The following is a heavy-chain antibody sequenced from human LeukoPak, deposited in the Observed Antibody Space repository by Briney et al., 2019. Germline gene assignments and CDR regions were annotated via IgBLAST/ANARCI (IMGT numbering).Heavy chain of an antibody. CDR3: ARDCQARDDFWSGYWDYYYYYGMDV. D-gene: IGHD3-3*01. V-gene: IGHV1-18*01. CDR1: GYTFTSYG. CDR2: ISAYNGNT. J-gene: IGHJ6*02. Sequence: ASVKVSCKASGYTFTSYGISWVRQAPGQGLEWMGWISAYNGNTNYAQKLQGRVTMTTDTSTSTAYMELRSLRSDDTAVYYCARDCQARDDFWSGYWDYYYYYGMDVWGQGTTVTVSS.